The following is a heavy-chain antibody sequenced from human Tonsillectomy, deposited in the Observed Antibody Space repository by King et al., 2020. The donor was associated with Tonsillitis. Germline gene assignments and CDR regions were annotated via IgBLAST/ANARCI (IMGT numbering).Heavy chain of an antibody. J-gene: IGHJ3*02. CDR1: GYTFTAYY. CDR3: ARDSHDFWSGHRDIGGAFDI. V-gene: IGHV1-2*02. D-gene: IGHD3-3*01. Sequence: VQLVESGAEVKKPGASVKVSCKASGYTFTAYYMHWVRQAPGQGLEWMAWINPNTGGTNYAQNFQGRVIMTRDTSINTAYMELSRLRSDDTALYYCARDSHDFWSGHRDIGGAFDIWGQGTLVTVSS. CDR2: INPNTGGT.